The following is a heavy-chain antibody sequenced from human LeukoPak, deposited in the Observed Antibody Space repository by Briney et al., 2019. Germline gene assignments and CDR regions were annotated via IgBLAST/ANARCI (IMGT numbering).Heavy chain of an antibody. D-gene: IGHD3-22*01. J-gene: IGHJ4*02. V-gene: IGHV3-23*01. CDR3: AKKGYYDGSGYYMYYFDH. CDR2: ISGSGGTA. CDR1: GFTFSDQS. Sequence: GGSLRLSCAASGFTFSDQSMNWVRQAPGKGLEWVSAISGSGGTAYYADSVKGRFTISRDNSKNTLYLQMNSLRAEDTAVYYCAKKGYYDGSGYYMYYFDHWGQGTLVTVSS.